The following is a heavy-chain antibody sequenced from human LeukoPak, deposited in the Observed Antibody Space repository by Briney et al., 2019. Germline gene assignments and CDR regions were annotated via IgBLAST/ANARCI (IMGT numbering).Heavy chain of an antibody. D-gene: IGHD3-22*01. CDR3: AKDSSADDSSGYSYYFDY. CDR1: GFTFSSYG. V-gene: IGHV3-30*18. J-gene: IGHJ4*02. Sequence: PGGSLRLSCAASGFTFSSYGKHWVRQAPGKGLEWVAVISFDATNKYYADSVKGRFTISRDSSKNTLYLQMNSLRAEDTAVYYCAKDSSADDSSGYSYYFDYWGQGTLVTVSS. CDR2: ISFDATNK.